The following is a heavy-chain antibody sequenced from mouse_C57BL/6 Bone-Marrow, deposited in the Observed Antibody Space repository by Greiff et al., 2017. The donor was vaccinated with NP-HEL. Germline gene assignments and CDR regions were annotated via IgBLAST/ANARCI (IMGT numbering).Heavy chain of an antibody. CDR3: ARKRIYYDYDEGYAMDY. J-gene: IGHJ4*01. Sequence: EVQLQQSGPELVKPGASVKIPCKASGYTFTDYNMDWVKQSHGKSLEWIGDINPNNGGTIYNQKFKGKATLTVDKSSSTAYMELRSLTSEDTAVYYCARKRIYYDYDEGYAMDYWGQGTSVTVSS. CDR2: INPNNGGT. D-gene: IGHD2-4*01. CDR1: GYTFTDYN. V-gene: IGHV1-18*01.